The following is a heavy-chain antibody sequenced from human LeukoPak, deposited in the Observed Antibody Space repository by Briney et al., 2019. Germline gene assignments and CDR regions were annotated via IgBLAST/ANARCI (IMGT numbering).Heavy chain of an antibody. D-gene: IGHD3-10*01. CDR1: GYTFSSYG. Sequence: GASVKVSCKASGYTFSSYGISWVRQAPGQGLEWLGYISAYNGNTNYAQKVQGRITMTTDTSTSTAYMEMRSLRSDDTAVYYCAKDLFGSGNLLDFWGQGTLVTVSS. CDR2: ISAYNGNT. CDR3: AKDLFGSGNLLDF. J-gene: IGHJ4*02. V-gene: IGHV1-18*01.